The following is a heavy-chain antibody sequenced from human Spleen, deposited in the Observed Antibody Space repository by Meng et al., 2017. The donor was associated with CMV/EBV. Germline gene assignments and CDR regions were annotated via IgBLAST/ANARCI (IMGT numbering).Heavy chain of an antibody. CDR2: ISYDGSNK. D-gene: IGHD3-3*01. CDR1: GFTFSSYA. J-gene: IGHJ6*02. V-gene: IGHV3-30-3*01. CDR3: ARVLRFLEWPPHYGMDV. Sequence: GESLKISCAASGFTFSSYAMHWVRQAPGKGLEWVAVISYDGSNKYYADSVKGRFTISRDNAKNSLYLQINSLRAEDTAVYYCARVLRFLEWPPHYGMDVWGQGTTVTVSS.